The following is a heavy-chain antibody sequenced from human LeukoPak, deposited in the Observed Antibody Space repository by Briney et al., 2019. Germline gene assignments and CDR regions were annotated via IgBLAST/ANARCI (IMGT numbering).Heavy chain of an antibody. CDR2: IYYSGST. V-gene: IGHV4-59*08. D-gene: IGHD2-8*01. CDR3: ARLTLPALFGV. Sequence: PSETLSLTCTVSGGSISSYYWSWIRQPPGKGLEWIGYIYYSGSTNYNPSLKSRVTISVDTSKNQFSLKLSSVTAADTAMYYCARLTLPALFGVWGQGTLVIVSS. J-gene: IGHJ4*02. CDR1: GGSISSYY.